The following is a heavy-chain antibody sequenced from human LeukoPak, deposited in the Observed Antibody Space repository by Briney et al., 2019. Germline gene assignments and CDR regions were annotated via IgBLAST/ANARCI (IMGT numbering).Heavy chain of an antibody. CDR2: IYHSGST. CDR1: GGSISSSNW. V-gene: IGHV4-4*02. CDR3: ARVDCSGGSCYSKFDY. J-gene: IGHJ4*02. D-gene: IGHD2-15*01. Sequence: SGTLSLTCAVSGGSISSSNWWSWVRQPPGKGLEWIGEIYHSGSTNYNPSLKSRVTISVDKSKNQFSLKLSSVTAADTAVYYCARVDCSGGSCYSKFDYWGQGTQVTVSS.